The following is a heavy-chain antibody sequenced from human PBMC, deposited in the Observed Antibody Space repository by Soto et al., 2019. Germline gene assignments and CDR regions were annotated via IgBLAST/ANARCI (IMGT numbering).Heavy chain of an antibody. CDR3: XXXXXXXXXXXXLDV. J-gene: IGHJ6*02. CDR2: ISTYNGDT. CDR1: GYTFTTSG. Sequence: QVQLVQSGPEVKKPGASVKVSCEASGYTFTTSGISWVRQAPGQGLEWMGWISTYNGDTNSAQKFQGRVTMTADTSTGTVYMELMSLKSDDTAVXXXXXXXXXXXXXXXLDVWGQGTTVTVSS. V-gene: IGHV1-18*01.